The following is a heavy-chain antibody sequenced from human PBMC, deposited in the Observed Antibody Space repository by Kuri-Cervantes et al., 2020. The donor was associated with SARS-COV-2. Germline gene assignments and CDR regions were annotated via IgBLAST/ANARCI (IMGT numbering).Heavy chain of an antibody. CDR1: GFTFSNAW. CDR2: IKSKTDGGTT. J-gene: IGHJ4*02. Sequence: LSLTCAASGFTFSNAWMSWVRQAPGKGLEWVGRIKSKTDGGTTDYAAPVKGRFTISRDDSKNTLYLQMNSLKTEDTAVYYCAREASSGWYGLSQYYFDYWGQGTLVTVSS. D-gene: IGHD6-19*01. CDR3: AREASSGWYGLSQYYFDY. V-gene: IGHV3-15*01.